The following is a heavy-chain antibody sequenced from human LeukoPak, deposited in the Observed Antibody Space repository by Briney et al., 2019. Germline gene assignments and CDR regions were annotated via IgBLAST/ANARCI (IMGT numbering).Heavy chain of an antibody. CDR1: GFTFSSYA. Sequence: PGGSLRLSCVASGFTFSSYAMNWVRQAPGKGLEWVSAISSSDGSTYYADSVKGRSTISRDNSKNTLYLQMNSLRPEDTAVYYCARDQSHSRSWSPIWFFDYWGQGTLVTVSS. V-gene: IGHV3-23*01. J-gene: IGHJ4*02. D-gene: IGHD6-13*01. CDR2: ISSSDGST. CDR3: ARDQSHSRSWSPIWFFDY.